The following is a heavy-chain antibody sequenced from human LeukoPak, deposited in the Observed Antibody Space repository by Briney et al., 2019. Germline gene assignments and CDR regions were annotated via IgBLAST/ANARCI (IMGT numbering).Heavy chain of an antibody. V-gene: IGHV1-46*01. CDR3: AELGYSMIGGV. J-gene: IGHJ6*04. CDR2: INPSGGST. D-gene: IGHD3-10*02. CDR1: GYTFTSYY. Sequence: ASVKVSCKASGYTFTSYYMHWVRQAPGQGLEWMGIINPSGGSTSYAQKFQGRVTMTRDTSTSTVYMELSSLRAEDTAVYYCAELGYSMIGGVWGKGTTVTISS.